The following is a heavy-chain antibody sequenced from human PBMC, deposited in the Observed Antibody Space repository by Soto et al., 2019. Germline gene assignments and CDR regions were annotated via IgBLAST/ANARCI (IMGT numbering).Heavy chain of an antibody. CDR1: GVTFSSYA. J-gene: IGHJ3*02. D-gene: IGHD1-26*01. Sequence: SVKVSCKASGVTFSSYAISWVRPAPVQGHEWMVGLIPIFGTANYAQKFQGRVTITADESTSTAYMELSSLRSEDTAVYYCARDVSGSYLLAFDIWGQGKKVTVSS. CDR2: LIPIFGTA. CDR3: ARDVSGSYLLAFDI. V-gene: IGHV1-69*13.